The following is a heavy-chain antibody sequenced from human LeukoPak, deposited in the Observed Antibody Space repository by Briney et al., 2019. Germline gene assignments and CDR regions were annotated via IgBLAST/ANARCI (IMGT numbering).Heavy chain of an antibody. J-gene: IGHJ4*02. CDR2: INQDASEK. Sequence: GGSLRLSCAVSGFTFSNYWMSWVRQAPGKGLEWVANINQDASEKYYVDSVKGRFTISRDNAKNSLYLQMDSLKTDDTAVYYCTPGHYSSLWGQGTLVTVSS. CDR1: GFTFSNYW. CDR3: TPGHYSSL. D-gene: IGHD6-13*01. V-gene: IGHV3-7*03.